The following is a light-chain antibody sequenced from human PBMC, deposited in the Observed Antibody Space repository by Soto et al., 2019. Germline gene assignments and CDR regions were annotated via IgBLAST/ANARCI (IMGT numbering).Light chain of an antibody. V-gene: IGLV1-44*01. J-gene: IGLJ2*01. CDR3: AAWDDSLNAVV. Sequence: QSVLTQPPSASGAPGQRVTISCSGSNNSIGTTTVNWYQHVPGTAPKLLIYSSSQRPSGVPDRFSGSRSGTSASLAISGLQSEDEADYYCAAWDDSLNAVVFGGGTKVTVL. CDR1: NNSIGTTT. CDR2: SSS.